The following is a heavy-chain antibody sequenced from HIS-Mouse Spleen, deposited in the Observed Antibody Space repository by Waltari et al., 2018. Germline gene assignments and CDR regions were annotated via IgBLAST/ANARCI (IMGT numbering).Heavy chain of an antibody. D-gene: IGHD1-7*01. CDR3: ARGEGRELKVDY. V-gene: IGHV4-31*03. CDR2: IYYSGST. J-gene: IGHJ4*02. Sequence: QVQLQESGPGLVKPSQTLSLTCTVSGGAISSGCYYWSWIRQYPGKGLEWIGYIYYSGSTYYNPSLKSRVTISVDTSKNQFSLKLSSVTAADTAVYYCARGEGRELKVDYWGQGTLVTVSS. CDR1: GGAISSGCYY.